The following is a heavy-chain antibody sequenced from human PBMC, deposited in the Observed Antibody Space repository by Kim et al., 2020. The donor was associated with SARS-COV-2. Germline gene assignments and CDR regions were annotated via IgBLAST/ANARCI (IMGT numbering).Heavy chain of an antibody. J-gene: IGHJ6*02. CDR1: GGSISSSNW. D-gene: IGHD2-2*02. Sequence: SETLSLTCAVSGGSISSSNWWSWVRQPPGKGLEWIGEIYHSGSTNYNPSLKSRVTISVDKSKNQFSLKLSSVTAADTAVYYCARHLIVPAAIFDYYYGMDVWGQGTTVTVSS. V-gene: IGHV4-4*02. CDR3: ARHLIVPAAIFDYYYGMDV. CDR2: IYHSGST.